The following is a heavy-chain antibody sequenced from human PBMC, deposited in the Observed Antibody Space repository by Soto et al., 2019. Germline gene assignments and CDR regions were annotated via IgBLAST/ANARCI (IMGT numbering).Heavy chain of an antibody. V-gene: IGHV3-20*04. J-gene: IGHJ6*02. CDR2: ISWNGDNT. Sequence: EVQLVESGGGVARPGGSRRLSCAASGIAFGDYGMTWVRRVPGKGREWVAGISWNGDNTGYADFAKGRFTISRDNSKKSLLLEMNSLRVEDTAFYYCARGEYTSRRGFDVWGQGTPVTVSS. CDR1: GIAFGDYG. CDR3: ARGEYTSRRGFDV. D-gene: IGHD6-6*01.